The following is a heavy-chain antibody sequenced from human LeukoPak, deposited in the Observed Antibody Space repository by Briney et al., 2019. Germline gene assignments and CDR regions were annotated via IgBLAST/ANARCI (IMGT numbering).Heavy chain of an antibody. V-gene: IGHV3-48*03. CDR3: ARRLGYCSSTSCYAYYYFDY. CDR2: ISSSGSTI. Sequence: GGSLRLSCAASGFTFSSYKMNWVRQAPGKGLEWVSYISSSGSTIYYADSVKGRFTISRDNAKNSLYLQMNSLRAEDTAVYYCARRLGYCSSTSCYAYYYFDYWGQGTLVTVSS. CDR1: GFTFSSYK. J-gene: IGHJ4*02. D-gene: IGHD2-2*01.